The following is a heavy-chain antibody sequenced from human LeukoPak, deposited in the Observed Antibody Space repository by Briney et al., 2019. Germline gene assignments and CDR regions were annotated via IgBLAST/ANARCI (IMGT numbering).Heavy chain of an antibody. CDR3: ASTVTPDGMDV. V-gene: IGHV4-30-2*01. CDR1: GGSISSGGYS. J-gene: IGHJ6*04. CDR2: IYHSGST. Sequence: PSETLSLTCAVSGGSISSGGYSWGWIRQPPGKGLEWHGYIYHSGSTYYNPSLKSRVTISVDRSKNQFSLKLSSVTAADTAVYYCASTVTPDGMDVWGKGTTVTVSS. D-gene: IGHD4-17*01.